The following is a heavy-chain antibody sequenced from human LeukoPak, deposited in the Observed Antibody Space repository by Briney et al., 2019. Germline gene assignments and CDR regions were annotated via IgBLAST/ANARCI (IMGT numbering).Heavy chain of an antibody. V-gene: IGHV1-69*02. CDR3: ARLDSSGYYFHDY. CDR2: IIPILGIA. CDR1: GYTFTGYY. Sequence: SVKVSCKASGYTFTGYYMHWVRQAPGQGLEWMRRIIPILGIANYAQKFQGRVTITADKSTSTAYMELSSLRSEDTAVYYCARLDSSGYYFHDYWGQGTLVTVSS. D-gene: IGHD3-22*01. J-gene: IGHJ4*02.